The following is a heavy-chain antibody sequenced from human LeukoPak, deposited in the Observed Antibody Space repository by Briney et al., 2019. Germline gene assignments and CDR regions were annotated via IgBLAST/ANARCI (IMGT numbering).Heavy chain of an antibody. CDR1: GGSISSYY. D-gene: IGHD4-11*01. CDR2: IYYSGGT. CDR3: ARVYMTTVTAIDY. Sequence: SETLSLTCTVSGGSISSYYWSWIRQPPGKGLEWIGYIYYSGGTNYNPSLKSRVTISVDTSKNQFSLKLSSVTAADTAVYYCARVYMTTVTAIDYWGQGTLVTVSS. J-gene: IGHJ4*02. V-gene: IGHV4-59*08.